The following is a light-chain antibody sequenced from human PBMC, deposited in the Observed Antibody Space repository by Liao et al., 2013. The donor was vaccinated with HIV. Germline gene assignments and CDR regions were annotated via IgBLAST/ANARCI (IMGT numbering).Light chain of an antibody. V-gene: IGLV3-21*04. J-gene: IGLJ2*01. Sequence: SYELTQPPSLSVAPGKTARITCGRNDIGSKSVHWYQQKPGQAPVLVIYYDSDRPSGIPERFSGSNSGNTATLTISRVEAGDEADYYCQVWDSSSDHVVFGGGTKLTVL. CDR2: YDS. CDR3: QVWDSSSDHVV. CDR1: DIGSKS.